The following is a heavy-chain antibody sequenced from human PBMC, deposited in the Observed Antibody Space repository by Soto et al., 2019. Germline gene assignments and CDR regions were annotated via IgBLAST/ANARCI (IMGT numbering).Heavy chain of an antibody. J-gene: IGHJ4*02. D-gene: IGHD4-4*01. CDR2: IIPIFGTA. CDR1: GGTFSSYA. V-gene: IGHV1-69*01. CDR3: ARDLTTTVTTGDEGDY. Sequence: QVQLVQSGAEVKKPGSSVKVSCKASGGTFSSYAISWVRQAPGQGLEWRGGIIPIFGTANYAQKFQGRVTITADESTSTAYMGLSSLRSEDTAVYYCARDLTTTVTTGDEGDYWGQGTLSPSPQ.